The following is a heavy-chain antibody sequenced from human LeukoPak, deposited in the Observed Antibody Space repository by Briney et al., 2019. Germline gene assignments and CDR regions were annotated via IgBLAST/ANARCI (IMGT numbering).Heavy chain of an antibody. CDR3: ARPQNYYDSSGAGAFDI. V-gene: IGHV1-46*01. D-gene: IGHD3-22*01. CDR2: INPSGGST. Sequence: ASVKVSCKASGYTFTSYYMHWVRQAPGQGLEWMGIINPSGGSTSYAQKFQGRVTMTRDTSTSTAYMELRSLRSDDTAVYYCARPQNYYDSSGAGAFDIWGQGTMVTVSS. CDR1: GYTFTSYY. J-gene: IGHJ3*02.